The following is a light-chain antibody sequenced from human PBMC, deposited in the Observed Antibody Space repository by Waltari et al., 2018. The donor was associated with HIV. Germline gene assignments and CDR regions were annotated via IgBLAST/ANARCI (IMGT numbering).Light chain of an antibody. Sequence: SHELTQPPSVSVSPGQTARITCSGDALPMQYAYWYQQHPGQTPVVVIYKDTERSSGIPERFSGSSSGTTVTLTISGVQAEDEADYYCQSADSSGTYWVFGGGTKLTVL. CDR3: QSADSSGTYWV. CDR2: KDT. CDR1: ALPMQY. V-gene: IGLV3-25*03. J-gene: IGLJ2*01.